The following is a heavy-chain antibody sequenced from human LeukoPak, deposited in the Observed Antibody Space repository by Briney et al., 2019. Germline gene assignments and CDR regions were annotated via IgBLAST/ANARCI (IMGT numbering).Heavy chain of an antibody. CDR2: INPSGGST. Sequence: GASVKISCKASGYTFTSYYIHWVRQAPAQGLEWMGLINPSGGSTSYAQKFQGRVTMTRDTSTSTVYMELSSLRSEDTAVYYCARGKYYYDSSGYPYYFDYWGQGTLVTVSS. CDR3: ARGKYYYDSSGYPYYFDY. J-gene: IGHJ4*02. V-gene: IGHV1-46*01. D-gene: IGHD3-22*01. CDR1: GYTFTSYY.